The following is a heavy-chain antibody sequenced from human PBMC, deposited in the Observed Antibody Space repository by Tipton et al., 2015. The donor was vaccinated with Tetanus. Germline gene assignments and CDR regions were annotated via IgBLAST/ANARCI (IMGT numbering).Heavy chain of an antibody. CDR1: GLSFSDYF. J-gene: IGHJ3*01. Sequence: GSLRLSCAASGLSFSDYFMGWVRQAPGEGLEWISYISDTASTIHYADSVRGRFTISRDNAKESLFLEMNSLRAEDTAVYYCARGRGRGAFDLGGQGTMVTVSS. CDR2: ISDTASTI. D-gene: IGHD2-15*01. V-gene: IGHV3-11*01. CDR3: ARGRGRGAFDL.